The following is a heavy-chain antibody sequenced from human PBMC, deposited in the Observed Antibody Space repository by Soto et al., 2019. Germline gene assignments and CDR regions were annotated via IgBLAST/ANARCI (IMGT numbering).Heavy chain of an antibody. D-gene: IGHD6-19*01. J-gene: IGHJ4*02. CDR3: ARGAVSTRTFAY. CDR1: GYNFAGYW. V-gene: IGHV5-51*01. CDR2: IYPSDSDT. Sequence: LKISCKGSGYNFAGYWIAWVRQMPGKGLELMGIIYPSDSDTRYRPSFQGQVTISADKSISSAYLQWSSLRASDTAMYYCARGAVSTRTFAYWRQGPPVTVSS.